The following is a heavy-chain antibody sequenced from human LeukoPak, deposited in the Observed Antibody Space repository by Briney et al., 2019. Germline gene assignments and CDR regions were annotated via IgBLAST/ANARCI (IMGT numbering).Heavy chain of an antibody. V-gene: IGHV1-3*02. Sequence: ASVKDSCKASGYTCTSYAMHCVCQAPGQRGARMGWSNAGNGNTKYSQEFQGRVTIARDTSASTAYMELSSLRSEDMGVYYCARGGYSSSWPLDYWGQGNLVTVSS. CDR3: ARGGYSSSWPLDY. CDR1: GYTCTSYA. D-gene: IGHD6-13*01. CDR2: SNAGNGNT. J-gene: IGHJ4*02.